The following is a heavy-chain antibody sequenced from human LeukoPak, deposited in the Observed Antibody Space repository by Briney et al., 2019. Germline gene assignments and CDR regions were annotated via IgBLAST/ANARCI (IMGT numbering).Heavy chain of an antibody. Sequence: ASVKVSCKASGYTFTGYYMHWVRQAPGQEREGMGWINPNSGGTNYAQKFQGTVTMTSDTSISTAYMELTRLRSDATAVYYCAREQDLDGSGSQYYYYYYYMDVWGKGTTVTVSS. CDR2: INPNSGGT. J-gene: IGHJ6*03. CDR1: GYTFTGYY. CDR3: AREQDLDGSGSQYYYYYYYMDV. D-gene: IGHD3-10*01. V-gene: IGHV1-2*02.